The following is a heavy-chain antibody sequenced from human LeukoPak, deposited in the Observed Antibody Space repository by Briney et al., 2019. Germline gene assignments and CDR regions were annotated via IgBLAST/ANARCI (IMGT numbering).Heavy chain of an antibody. V-gene: IGHV4-4*02. CDR1: GGSISSSNW. CDR2: IYRSGST. J-gene: IGHJ4*02. D-gene: IGHD4-17*01. CDR3: ATASHDYGDYSHFDY. Sequence: AETLSLTCAGSGGSISSSNWWSWVRQPPGKGLAWVGEIYRSGSTNYNPSLTSRVTISVDKSKNQFSLKLYSVTAADTAVCYCATASHDYGDYSHFDYWGQGNLVTVSS.